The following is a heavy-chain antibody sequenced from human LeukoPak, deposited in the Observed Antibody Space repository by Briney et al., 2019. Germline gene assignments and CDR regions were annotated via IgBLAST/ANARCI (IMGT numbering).Heavy chain of an antibody. D-gene: IGHD2/OR15-2a*01. CDR2: ISGSGGST. J-gene: IGHJ4*02. CDR3: AKRRMKPPYYFDY. V-gene: IGHV3-23*01. Sequence: PGGSLRLSCAASGFTFSSYAMSWVRQAPGEGLEWVSAISGSGGSTYYADSVKGRFTISRDNSKNTLYLQMNSLRAEDTAVYYCAKRRMKPPYYFDYWGQGTLVTVSS. CDR1: GFTFSSYA.